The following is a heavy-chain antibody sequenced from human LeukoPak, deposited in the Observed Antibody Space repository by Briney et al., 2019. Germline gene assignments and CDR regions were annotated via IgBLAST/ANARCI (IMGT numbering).Heavy chain of an antibody. J-gene: IGHJ4*02. Sequence: GGSLRLSCAASGFTFSSYAMSWVRQAPGKGLEWVSAISGSGGSTYYADSVKGRFTISRDNSKNTLYLQMNSLRAEDTAVYYCAKDYCSSTSCYNGELDYCGQGTLVTVSS. CDR1: GFTFSSYA. CDR3: AKDYCSSTSCYNGELDY. D-gene: IGHD2-2*02. CDR2: ISGSGGST. V-gene: IGHV3-23*01.